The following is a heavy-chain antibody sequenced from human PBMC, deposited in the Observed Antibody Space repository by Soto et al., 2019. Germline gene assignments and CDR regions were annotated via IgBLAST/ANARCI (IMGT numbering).Heavy chain of an antibody. CDR1: GFTFSSYW. J-gene: IGHJ6*03. CDR2: IKQDGSEK. D-gene: IGHD2-15*01. Sequence: GGSLRLSCAASGFTFSSYWMSWVRQAPGKGLEWVANIKQDGSEKYYVDSVKGRFTISRDNAKNSLYLQMNSLRAEDTAVYYCARDSCSGGSCRIYYYYYMDVWGKGTTVTVSS. CDR3: ARDSCSGGSCRIYYYYYMDV. V-gene: IGHV3-7*01.